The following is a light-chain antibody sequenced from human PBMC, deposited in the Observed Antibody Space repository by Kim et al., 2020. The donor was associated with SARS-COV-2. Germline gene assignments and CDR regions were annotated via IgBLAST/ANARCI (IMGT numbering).Light chain of an antibody. Sequence: ASVGDRVTSTWRASQGINSYVAWIQQKPGKVPKSLISGASSLQSGVPSRFSGSGSGTDFTLTISNLQPEDFATYYCQHHHSFPLTFGGGTKVDIK. V-gene: IGKV1-16*01. CDR3: QHHHSFPLT. J-gene: IGKJ4*01. CDR2: GAS. CDR1: QGINSY.